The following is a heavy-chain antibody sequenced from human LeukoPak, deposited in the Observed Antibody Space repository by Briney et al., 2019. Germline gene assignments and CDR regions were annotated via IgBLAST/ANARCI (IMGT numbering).Heavy chain of an antibody. D-gene: IGHD4-11*01. CDR2: IYSGGST. J-gene: IGHJ6*02. CDR3: ARSYSNHLFGMDV. CDR1: RFTFSNAW. Sequence: GGSLRLSCAASRFTFSNAWMSWVRQAPGKGLEWVSVIYSGGSTYYADSVKGRVAISRDNSKNTVFLQMNSVRAEDTAVYYCARSYSNHLFGMDVWGQGTTVTVSS. V-gene: IGHV3-66*01.